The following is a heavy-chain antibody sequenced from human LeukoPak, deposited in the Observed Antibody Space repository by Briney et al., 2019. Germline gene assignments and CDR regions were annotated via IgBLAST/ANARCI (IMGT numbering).Heavy chain of an antibody. Sequence: SETLSLTCAVYGGSFSGYYWSWIRPPPGKGLEWIGEINHSGSTNYNPSLKSRVTISVDTSKNQFSLKLSSVTAADTAVYYCAKSGGYGLIDYWGQGTLVTVSS. D-gene: IGHD1-26*01. V-gene: IGHV4-34*01. CDR2: INHSGST. CDR3: AKSGGYGLIDY. CDR1: GGSFSGYY. J-gene: IGHJ4*02.